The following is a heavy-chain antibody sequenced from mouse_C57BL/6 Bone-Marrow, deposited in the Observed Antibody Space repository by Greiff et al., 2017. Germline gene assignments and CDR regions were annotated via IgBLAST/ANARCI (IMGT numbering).Heavy chain of an antibody. CDR1: GFTFTDYY. J-gene: IGHJ2*01. Sequence: DVKLVESGGGLVQPGGSLSLSCAASGFTFTDYYMSWVRQPPGRALEWLGFIRNKANGYTTEYSAYVKGRFTISRDNSHSILYLQMNALRAEDSATYYCARHYCREPPYFDYGGQGTTLTVSS. CDR3: ARHYCREPPYFDY. V-gene: IGHV7-3*01. D-gene: IGHD1-1*01. CDR2: IRNKANGYTT.